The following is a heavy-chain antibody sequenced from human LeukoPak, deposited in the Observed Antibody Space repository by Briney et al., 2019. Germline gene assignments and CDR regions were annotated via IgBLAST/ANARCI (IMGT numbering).Heavy chain of an antibody. CDR2: ISSSSSYI. D-gene: IGHD3-10*01. CDR3: ARVSWFGELFDY. J-gene: IGHJ4*02. CDR1: GFTISSYS. Sequence: GGSLRLSCAASGFTISSYSMNWVRQAPGKGLEWVSSISSSSSYIYYADSVKGRFTISRDNAKNSLYLQMNSLRAEDTAVYYCARVSWFGELFDYWGQGTLVTVSS. V-gene: IGHV3-21*01.